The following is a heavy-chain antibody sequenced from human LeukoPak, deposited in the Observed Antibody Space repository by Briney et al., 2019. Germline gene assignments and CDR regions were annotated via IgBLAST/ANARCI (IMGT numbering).Heavy chain of an antibody. CDR1: GGSISSSSYY. Sequence: SETLSLTCTVSGGSISSSSYYWGWIRRPPGKGLEWIGSIYYSGSTYYNPSLKSRVTISVDTSKNQFSLKLSSVTAADTAVYYCARHSGSLWLDAFDIWGQGTMVTVSS. D-gene: IGHD3-10*01. V-gene: IGHV4-39*01. J-gene: IGHJ3*02. CDR2: IYYSGST. CDR3: ARHSGSLWLDAFDI.